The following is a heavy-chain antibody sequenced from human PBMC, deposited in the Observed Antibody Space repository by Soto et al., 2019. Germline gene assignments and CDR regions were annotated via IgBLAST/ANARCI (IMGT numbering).Heavy chain of an antibody. CDR1: GVTFSSYD. J-gene: IGHJ6*02. CDR3: ARPGIAAAGGSMDV. CDR2: IIPIFGTA. V-gene: IGHV1-69*12. D-gene: IGHD6-13*01. Sequence: QVQLVQSGAEVKKPGSSVKVSCKASGVTFSSYDISWVRQAPGQGLEWMGGIIPIFGTANYAQKFQGRVTITADESTSTAYLELSSLRSEDTAVYYWARPGIAAAGGSMDVWGQGTTVTVSS.